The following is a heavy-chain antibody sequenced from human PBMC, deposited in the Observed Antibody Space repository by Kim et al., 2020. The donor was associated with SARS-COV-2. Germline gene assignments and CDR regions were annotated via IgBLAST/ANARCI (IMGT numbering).Heavy chain of an antibody. Sequence: GGSLRLSCAASGFTVSSNYMSWVRQAPGKGLEWVSVIYSGGSTYYADSVKGRFTISRDNSKNTLYLQMNSLRAEDTAVYYCARPRQSGYYYDSSGYYGWEGYYYGMDVWGQGTTVTVSS. D-gene: IGHD3-22*01. CDR1: GFTVSSNY. CDR3: ARPRQSGYYYDSSGYYGWEGYYYGMDV. J-gene: IGHJ6*02. CDR2: IYSGGST. V-gene: IGHV3-53*01.